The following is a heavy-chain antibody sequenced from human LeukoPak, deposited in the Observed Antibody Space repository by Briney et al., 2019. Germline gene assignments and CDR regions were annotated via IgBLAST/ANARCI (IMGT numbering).Heavy chain of an antibody. CDR2: IYYSGST. J-gene: IGHJ5*02. Sequence: SETLSLTCTVSGGSISSSSYYWGWIRQPPGKGLEWIGSIYYSGSTYYNPSLKGRVTISVDTSKNHFSLKLSSVTAADTAIYYCARVHKSSSWSNNWFDPWGQGTLVTVSS. D-gene: IGHD6-13*01. CDR3: ARVHKSSSWSNNWFDP. V-gene: IGHV4-39*02. CDR1: GGSISSSSYY.